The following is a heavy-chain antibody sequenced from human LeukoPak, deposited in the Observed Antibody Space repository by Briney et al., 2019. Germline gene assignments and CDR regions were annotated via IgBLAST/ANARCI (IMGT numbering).Heavy chain of an antibody. D-gene: IGHD3-22*01. V-gene: IGHV1-46*01. CDR1: GYTFTSYY. CDR2: INPSGGST. CDR3: ASRNYYDSSG. J-gene: IGHJ4*02. Sequence: ASVKVSCKASGYTFTSYYIHWVRQAPGQGLEWMGIINPSGGSTSYAQKFQGRVIMTRDTSISTAYMELSRLRSDDTAVYYCASRNYYDSSGWGQGTLVTVSS.